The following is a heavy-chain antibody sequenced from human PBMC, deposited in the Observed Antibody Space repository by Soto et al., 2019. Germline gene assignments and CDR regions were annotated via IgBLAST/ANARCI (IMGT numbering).Heavy chain of an antibody. V-gene: IGHV3-7*03. J-gene: IGHJ5*02. CDR1: GFTFSGYW. Sequence: EALLVESGGGLVQPGGSLRLSCAASGFTFSGYWMSWVRQAPGKGLEWVASINRAGSESHYVDSVKGRFTISRDNAKSSVYLQMKNLRVEDTAVYYCARDPGPRPTAIRGLGWFDPWGQGTLVTVSS. D-gene: IGHD2-2*01. CDR2: INRAGSES. CDR3: ARDPGPRPTAIRGLGWFDP.